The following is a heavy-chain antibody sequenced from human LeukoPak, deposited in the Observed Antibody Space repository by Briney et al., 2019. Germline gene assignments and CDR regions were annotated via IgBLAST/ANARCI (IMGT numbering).Heavy chain of an antibody. CDR2: INPNSGGT. CDR1: GYTFTGYY. D-gene: IGHD1-26*01. CDR3: ARCPPLLYYGMDV. Sequence: ASVKVSCNASGYTFTGYYMHWVRQAPGQGLEWMGRINPNSGGTNYAQKFQGRVTMTRDTSISTAYMELSRLRSDDTAVYYCARCPPLLYYGMDVWGQGTTVTVSS. J-gene: IGHJ6*02. V-gene: IGHV1-2*06.